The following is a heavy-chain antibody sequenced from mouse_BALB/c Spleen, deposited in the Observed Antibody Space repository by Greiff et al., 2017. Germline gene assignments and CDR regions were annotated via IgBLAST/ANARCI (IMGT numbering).Heavy chain of an antibody. CDR1: GYAFSSYW. CDR2: IYPGDGDT. CDR3: AREKYGNFGFAY. V-gene: IGHV1-80*01. D-gene: IGHD2-10*02. Sequence: LQQSGAELVRPGSPVKIPCKAPGYAFSSYWSNWVKQRPGQGLEWIGQIYPGDGDTNYNGKFKGKATLTADKSSSTAYMQLSSLTSEDSAVYFCAREKYGNFGFAYWGQGTLVTVSA. J-gene: IGHJ3*01.